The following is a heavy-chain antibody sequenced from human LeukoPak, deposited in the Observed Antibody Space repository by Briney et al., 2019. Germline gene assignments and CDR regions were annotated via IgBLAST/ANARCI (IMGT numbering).Heavy chain of an antibody. CDR3: AKVGDSSGNQYYFDY. V-gene: IGHV3-23*01. D-gene: IGHD3-22*01. CDR2: ISVSGGST. CDR1: GFTFSSYA. Sequence: GGSLRVSCAASGFTFSSYAMSWVRQAPGKGLEWGSAISVSGGSTYYADSVKGRFTISRDNSKNTRYLQKNSLRAEDTAVYYCAKVGDSSGNQYYFDYWGQGTLVTVSS. J-gene: IGHJ4*02.